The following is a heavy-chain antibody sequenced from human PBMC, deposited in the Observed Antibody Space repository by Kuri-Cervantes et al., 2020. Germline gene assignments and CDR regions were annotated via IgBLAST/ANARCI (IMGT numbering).Heavy chain of an antibody. Sequence: SLKISCAASGFTFDDYAMHWVRQAPGKGLEWVSGISWNSGSIDYADSVRGRFTISRDNAKKTLSLQMNSLRAEDTAFYYCAKDKGPGGLYYYGVDVWGQGTTVTVSS. D-gene: IGHD2-8*02. V-gene: IGHV3-9*01. CDR3: AKDKGPGGLYYYGVDV. CDR1: GFTFDDYA. J-gene: IGHJ6*02. CDR2: ISWNSGSI.